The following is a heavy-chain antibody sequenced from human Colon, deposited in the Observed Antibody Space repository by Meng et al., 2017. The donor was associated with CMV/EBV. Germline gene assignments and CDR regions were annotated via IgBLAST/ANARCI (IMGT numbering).Heavy chain of an antibody. CDR2: INPRSGGT. D-gene: IGHD3-3*01. V-gene: IGHV1-2*02. J-gene: IGHJ4*02. CDR3: AAFGGDFDY. Sequence: QEHLVQSGAEVKKPGASVKVSCKASGYSFTGLLLHWVRQAPGEGLEWMGWINPRSGGTKYAQKFQGRVTMTTDTSINTAYMDLSSLRSDDTAVYFCAAFGGDFDYWGQGTLVTVSS. CDR1: GYSFTGLL.